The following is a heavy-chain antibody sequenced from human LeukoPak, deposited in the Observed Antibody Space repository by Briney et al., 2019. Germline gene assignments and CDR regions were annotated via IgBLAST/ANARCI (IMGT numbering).Heavy chain of an antibody. CDR2: IWYEGSNK. CDR1: GFTFSSYG. D-gene: IGHD1-14*01. J-gene: IGHJ4*01. CDR3: ARDGRDEPTAYYFVY. Sequence: GMSVRLSCGASGFTFSSYGMHWVRQAPGKGLEWVAVIWYEGSNKYYVDSVEGRVTISRDNSKNTLYLQMNSLRAEDTAVYYCARDGRDEPTAYYFVYWGHGTLVSVSS. V-gene: IGHV3-33*01.